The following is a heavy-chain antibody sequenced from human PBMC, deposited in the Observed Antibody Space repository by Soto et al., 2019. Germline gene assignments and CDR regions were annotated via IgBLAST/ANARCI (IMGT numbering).Heavy chain of an antibody. J-gene: IGHJ4*02. CDR3: AKDSSYYYGSGSYRV. CDR1: GFTFSSYA. Sequence: GGSLRLSCAASGFTFSSYAMSWVRQAPGKGLEWVSAISGSGVSTYYADSVKGRFTISRDNSKNTLYLQMNSLRVEDTALYYCAKDSSYYYGSGSYRVWGQGTLVTVSS. V-gene: IGHV3-23*01. CDR2: ISGSGVST. D-gene: IGHD3-10*01.